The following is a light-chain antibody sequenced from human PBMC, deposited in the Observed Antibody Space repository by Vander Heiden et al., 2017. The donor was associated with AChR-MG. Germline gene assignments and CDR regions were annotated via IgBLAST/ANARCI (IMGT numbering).Light chain of an antibody. CDR1: TYNNGSNS. J-gene: IGLJ2*01. Sequence: QSVLTQTHSVSGTPGQRVSISCSGDTYNNGSNSVTWFQQLPGRAPKVFIDDDYERPSGVPDRVSGSKSGTSASLAISGRQSEDEADYYCAAWDGYQNVVRFGGGTKWTVL. CDR2: DDY. V-gene: IGLV1-44*01. CDR3: AAWDGYQNVVR.